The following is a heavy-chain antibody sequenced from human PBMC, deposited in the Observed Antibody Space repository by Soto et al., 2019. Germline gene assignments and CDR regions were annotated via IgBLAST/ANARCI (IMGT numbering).Heavy chain of an antibody. Sequence: ASVKVSCKASGYTFTSYGISWVRQAPGQGLEWMGLINAYNGNTNYAQKLQGRVTMTRDTSTSTVYMELSSLRSVDTAVYYCARGLIYDSSGYYFDYWGQGTLVTVSS. CDR2: INAYNGNT. CDR1: GYTFTSYG. CDR3: ARGLIYDSSGYYFDY. D-gene: IGHD3-22*01. J-gene: IGHJ4*02. V-gene: IGHV1-18*01.